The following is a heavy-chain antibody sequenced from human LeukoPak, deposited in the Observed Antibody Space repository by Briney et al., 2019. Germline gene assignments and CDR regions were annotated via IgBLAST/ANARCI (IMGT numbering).Heavy chain of an antibody. D-gene: IGHD6-13*01. V-gene: IGHV3-23*01. CDR1: GFTFNSHA. CDR3: ARHGSWSFDY. Sequence: GGSLRLSCAASGFTFNSHAMSWVRQAPGKGLEWVSAITSGSGSNVYYTDSLKGRFTISRDNSKNTLYLQMNSLRAEDTAVYYCARHGSWSFDYWGQGTLVTVSA. J-gene: IGHJ4*02. CDR2: ITSGSGSNV.